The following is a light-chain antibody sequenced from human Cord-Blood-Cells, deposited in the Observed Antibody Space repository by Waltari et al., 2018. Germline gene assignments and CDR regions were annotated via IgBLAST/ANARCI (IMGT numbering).Light chain of an antibody. CDR1: QRISSC. J-gene: IGKJ3*01. V-gene: IGKV1-12*01. Sequence: DIQMTQSPSSVSASVGDRFTITCRASQRISSCLAWYLQKPGKAPKLLIYAASSLQSGLPSSFSGSGDGSDFTLALRSLQPEDIATYYFQQLNSSPLSLGPGTKVDIK. CDR3: QQLNSSPLS. CDR2: AAS.